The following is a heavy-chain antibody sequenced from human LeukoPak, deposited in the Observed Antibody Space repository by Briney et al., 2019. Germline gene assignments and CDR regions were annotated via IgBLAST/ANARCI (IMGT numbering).Heavy chain of an antibody. CDR3: AKDFYGDYGFWFDP. J-gene: IGHJ5*02. V-gene: IGHV3-30*02. D-gene: IGHD4-17*01. CDR1: GFTFSSYG. CDR2: IRYDGSNK. Sequence: GGSLRLSCAASGFTFSSYGMHWVRQAPGKGLEWVAFIRYDGSNKYYADSVKGRFTISRDNSKNTLYLQMNSLRAEDTAVYYCAKDFYGDYGFWFDPWGQGTLVTVSS.